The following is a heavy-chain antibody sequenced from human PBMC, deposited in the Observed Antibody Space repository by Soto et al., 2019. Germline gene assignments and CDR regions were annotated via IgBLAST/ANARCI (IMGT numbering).Heavy chain of an antibody. V-gene: IGHV3-53*04. J-gene: IGHJ3*02. D-gene: IGHD6-19*01. CDR1: GFTVSSHY. Sequence: EVQVVESGGGLVPPGGSLRLSCAASGFTVSSHYMSWVRQAPGKGLEWVSVIFTGGATYYADSVKGRFTISRHSSKNTVYLQMNRLRAEDTAVYYCARDRYSSGWLDAFDIWGQGTMVTVSS. CDR3: ARDRYSSGWLDAFDI. CDR2: IFTGGAT.